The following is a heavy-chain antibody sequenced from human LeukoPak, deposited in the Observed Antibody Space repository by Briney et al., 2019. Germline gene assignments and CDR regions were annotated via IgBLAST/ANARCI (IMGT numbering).Heavy chain of an antibody. Sequence: GGSLRLSCAVSGFTFSGFWMSWSRQAPGRGLEWVASINSDGSEGYYADVVKGRFTISRDNAKNSLYLQINSLRAEGTAVYYCARSSYSSSSSVWGQGTMVTVSS. CDR3: ARSSYSSSSSV. CDR1: GFTFSGFW. V-gene: IGHV3-7*03. J-gene: IGHJ3*01. D-gene: IGHD6-6*01. CDR2: INSDGSEG.